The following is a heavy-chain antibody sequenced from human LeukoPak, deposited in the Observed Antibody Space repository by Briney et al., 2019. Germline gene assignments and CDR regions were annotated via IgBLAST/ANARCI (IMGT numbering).Heavy chain of an antibody. CDR1: GFTFDDYT. V-gene: IGHV3-43*01. CDR2: ISWDGGST. CDR3: ARDPGPISGLNYMDV. D-gene: IGHD3-10*01. J-gene: IGHJ6*03. Sequence: QPGGSLRLSCAASGFTFDDYTMHWVRQTPGKGLEWVSLISWDGGSTYYADSVKGRFTISRDNAKNSLYLQMNSLRAEDTAVYYCARDPGPISGLNYMDVWGKGTTVTISS.